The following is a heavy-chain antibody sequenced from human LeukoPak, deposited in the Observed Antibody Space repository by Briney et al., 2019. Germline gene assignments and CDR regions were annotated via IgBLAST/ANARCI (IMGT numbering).Heavy chain of an antibody. D-gene: IGHD2-15*01. Sequence: GGSLRLSCAASGFTFSSYAMSWVRQDPGKGLEWVSAISGSGGSTYYADSVKGRFTISRDNSKNTLYLQMNSLRAEDTAVYYCAKADRGSRTGWFDPWGQGTLVTVSS. J-gene: IGHJ5*02. CDR3: AKADRGSRTGWFDP. CDR2: ISGSGGST. V-gene: IGHV3-23*01. CDR1: GFTFSSYA.